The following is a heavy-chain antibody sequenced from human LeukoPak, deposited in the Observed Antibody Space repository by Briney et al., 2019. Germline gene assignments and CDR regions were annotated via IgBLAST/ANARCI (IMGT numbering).Heavy chain of an antibody. CDR3: ARAYSYDSSGSPAHAFDI. Sequence: ASVKVSCKASGYTFTSYYMHWVRQAPGQGLEWMGIINPSGGSASYAQKFQGRVTMTRDTSTSTVYMELSSLRSEDTAVYYCARAYSYDSSGSPAHAFDIWGQGTMVTVSS. J-gene: IGHJ3*02. CDR1: GYTFTSYY. CDR2: INPSGGSA. V-gene: IGHV1-46*01. D-gene: IGHD3-22*01.